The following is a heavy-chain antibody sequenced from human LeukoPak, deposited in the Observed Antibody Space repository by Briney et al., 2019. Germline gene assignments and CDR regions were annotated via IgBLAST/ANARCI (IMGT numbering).Heavy chain of an antibody. J-gene: IGHJ4*02. Sequence: ASVKVSCKASGYTFTSYYMHWVRQAPGQGLEWMGIINPSGGGTSYAQKFQGRVTMTRDTSTSTVYMELSSLRSEDTAVYYCARMNLPTYYYDSSGYLTDWGQGTLVTVSS. CDR2: INPSGGGT. CDR1: GYTFTSYY. CDR3: ARMNLPTYYYDSSGYLTD. V-gene: IGHV1-46*03. D-gene: IGHD3-22*01.